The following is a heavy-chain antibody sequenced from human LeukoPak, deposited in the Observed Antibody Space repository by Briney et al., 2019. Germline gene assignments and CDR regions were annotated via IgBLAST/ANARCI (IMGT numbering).Heavy chain of an antibody. CDR1: GYIFTSYG. D-gene: IGHD3-10*01. V-gene: IGHV1-18*01. J-gene: IGHJ4*02. Sequence: GASVKVSCKASGYIFTSYGIVWVRQAPGQGLEWMGWISAYNGNTDYAQKLQGRVTMTADTSTSTAYMELRSLRSDDTAVYYCAAMVRGVMEYFDYWGRGTLVTVSS. CDR3: AAMVRGVMEYFDY. CDR2: ISAYNGNT.